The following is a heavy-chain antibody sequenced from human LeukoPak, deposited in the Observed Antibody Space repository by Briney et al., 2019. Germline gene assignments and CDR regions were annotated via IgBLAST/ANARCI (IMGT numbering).Heavy chain of an antibody. CDR2: IKQDGSEK. CDR1: GFPFSSYW. CDR3: TRVGYIDEGIDY. Sequence: HPGGSLRLSCVASGFPFSSYWMTWVRQAPGKGLEWVANIKQDGSEKSYVDSVKGRFTISRDNAKNSLYLQMNSLRAEDTAIYYCTRVGYIDEGIDYWGRGTLVTVSS. J-gene: IGHJ4*02. V-gene: IGHV3-7*04. D-gene: IGHD5-24*01.